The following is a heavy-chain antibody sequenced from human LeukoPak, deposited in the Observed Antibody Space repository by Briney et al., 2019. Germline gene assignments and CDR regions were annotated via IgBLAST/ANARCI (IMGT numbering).Heavy chain of an antibody. V-gene: IGHV4-34*01. CDR1: GGSFGYYY. CDR3: ARGRVQENLFSRFNYFDP. Sequence: PETLSLTCAVYGGSFGYYYWSWIRQPPGKGLEWIGEINHSGSTKYKPSLKSRVTISVDTSKNQSSLKLSSLTAADTAVYYCARGRVQENLFSRFNYFDPWGQGTPVTVSS. CDR2: INHSGST. D-gene: IGHD1-1*01. J-gene: IGHJ5*02.